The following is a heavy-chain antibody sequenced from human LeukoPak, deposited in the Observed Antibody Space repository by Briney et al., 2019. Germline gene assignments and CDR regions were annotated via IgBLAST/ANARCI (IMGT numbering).Heavy chain of an antibody. CDR1: GYTFTSYD. D-gene: IGHD6-25*01. V-gene: IGHV1-8*03. Sequence: ASVKVSCKASGYTFTSYDINWVRLATGQGLEWIGLMNPNSGNTGYAQKFQGRVTITRNTSISTAYMELSSLRSEDTAVYYCARGPTLGQRHYYSYYLDVWGKGTTVTVSS. CDR3: ARGPTLGQRHYYSYYLDV. J-gene: IGHJ6*03. CDR2: MNPNSGNT.